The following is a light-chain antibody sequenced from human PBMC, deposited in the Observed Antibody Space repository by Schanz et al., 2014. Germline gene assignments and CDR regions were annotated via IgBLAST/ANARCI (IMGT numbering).Light chain of an antibody. CDR1: SSDVGGYNR. J-gene: IGLJ2*01. V-gene: IGLV2-18*02. Sequence: QSALTQPPSVSGSPGQSVTISCTGTSSDVGGYNRVLWYQQPPGTAPKLLIYANSNRPSGVPDRFSGSKSGASASLAITGLQAEDEADYYCQSYDSSLSGGVFGGGTKLTVL. CDR3: QSYDSSLSGGV. CDR2: ANS.